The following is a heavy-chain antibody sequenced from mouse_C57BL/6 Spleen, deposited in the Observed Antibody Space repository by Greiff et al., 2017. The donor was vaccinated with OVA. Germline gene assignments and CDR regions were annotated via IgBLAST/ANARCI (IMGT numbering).Heavy chain of an antibody. V-gene: IGHV1-55*01. CDR2: IYPGSGST. J-gene: IGHJ2*01. Sequence: QVPLQQPGAELVKPGASVKMSCQASGYTFTSYWITWVKQRPGQGLEWIGDIYPGSGSTNYNEKFKSKATLTVDTSSSTAYMQLSSLTSEDSAVYNGARDYGNRGYYGGQGTTLTVSS. CDR1: GYTFTSYW. D-gene: IGHD2-1*01. CDR3: ARDYGNRGYY.